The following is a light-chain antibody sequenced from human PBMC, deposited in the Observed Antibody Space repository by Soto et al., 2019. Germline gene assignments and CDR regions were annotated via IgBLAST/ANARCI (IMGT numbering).Light chain of an antibody. J-gene: IGKJ1*01. V-gene: IGKV3-20*01. Sequence: VLTQSPGTLSLSPGESATLSCRASQSVSGSYLAWYQQKPGQAPRLLIYGASSRATGIPDRFSGSGSGTDFTLTISRLEPEDFAVYYCQQYGSSATFGQGTKVDIK. CDR3: QQYGSSAT. CDR1: QSVSGSY. CDR2: GAS.